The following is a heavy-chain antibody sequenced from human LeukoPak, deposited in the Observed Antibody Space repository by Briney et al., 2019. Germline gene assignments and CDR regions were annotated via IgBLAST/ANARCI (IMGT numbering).Heavy chain of an antibody. Sequence: PETLSLTCTVSGGSTSTYYWSWIRQPPGQGLEWIGYFHYIGTTNYNPSLKSRVTMSVATSKTQFSLKLSSVTAADTAVYFCARHLGGGNSANWFDVWGQGPRVTVSS. CDR3: ARHLGGGNSANWFDV. D-gene: IGHD4-23*01. CDR2: FHYIGTT. CDR1: GGSTSTYY. V-gene: IGHV4-59*08. J-gene: IGHJ5*02.